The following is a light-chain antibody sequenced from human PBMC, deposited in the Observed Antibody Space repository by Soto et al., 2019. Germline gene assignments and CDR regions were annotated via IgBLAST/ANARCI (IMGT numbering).Light chain of an antibody. V-gene: IGLV2-14*03. J-gene: IGLJ2*01. CDR1: SSDVGGYNY. Sequence: QSALTQPASVSGSPGQSITISCTGTSSDVGGYNYVSWYQQHPGEAPQLMIFDVSNRPSGVSNRFSGSKSGNTASLTISGLQAEDEADYYCSSYTSSSTLVVFGGGTKVTVL. CDR3: SSYTSSSTLVV. CDR2: DVS.